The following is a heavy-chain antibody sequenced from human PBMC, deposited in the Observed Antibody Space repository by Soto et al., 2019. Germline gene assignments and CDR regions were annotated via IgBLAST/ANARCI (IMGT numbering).Heavy chain of an antibody. D-gene: IGHD3-3*01. CDR1: GFTFSSYA. CDR3: AKPYDFWSGYYYLYYYYGMDV. Sequence: GGSLRLSCAASGFTFSSYAMSWVRQAPGKGLEWVSAISGSGGSTYYADSVKGRFTISRDNSKNTLYLQMNSLRAEDTAVYYCAKPYDFWSGYYYLYYYYGMDVWGQGTTVTVSS. J-gene: IGHJ6*02. V-gene: IGHV3-23*01. CDR2: ISGSGGST.